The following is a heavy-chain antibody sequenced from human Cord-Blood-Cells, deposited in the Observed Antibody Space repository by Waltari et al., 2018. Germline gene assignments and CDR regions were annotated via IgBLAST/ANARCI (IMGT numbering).Heavy chain of an antibody. CDR1: GFTFSSYS. V-gene: IGHV3-21*01. CDR2: ISISSSYI. Sequence: EVQLVESGGGLVKPGGSLRLSCAASGFTFSSYSMNWVRQAPGKGLEWVSSISISSSYIYYADSVKGRFTISRDNAKNSLYLQMNSLRAEDTAVYYCARDRGRRDFDYWGQGTLVTVSS. CDR3: ARDRGRRDFDY. J-gene: IGHJ4*02.